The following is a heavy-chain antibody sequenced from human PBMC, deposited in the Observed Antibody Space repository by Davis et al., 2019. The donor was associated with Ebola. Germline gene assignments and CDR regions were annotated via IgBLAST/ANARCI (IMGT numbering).Heavy chain of an antibody. V-gene: IGHV3-23*01. J-gene: IGHJ4*02. CDR3: AKVGGLFPSRGSGWLYFDY. D-gene: IGHD6-19*01. CDR2: ISGSGGST. Sequence: PGGSLRLSCAASGFTFSSYAMSWVRQAPGKGLEWVSAISGSGGSTYYADSVKGRFTISRDNSKNTLYLQMNSLRAEDTAVYYCAKVGGLFPSRGSGWLYFDYWGQGTLVTVSS. CDR1: GFTFSSYA.